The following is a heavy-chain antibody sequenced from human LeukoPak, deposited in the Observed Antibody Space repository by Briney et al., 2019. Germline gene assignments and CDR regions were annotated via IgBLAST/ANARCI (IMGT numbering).Heavy chain of an antibody. CDR1: GFTFSSYS. CDR2: ISSSSSTI. V-gene: IGHV3-48*04. Sequence: GALRLSCAASGFTFSSYSMNWVRQAPGKGLEWVSYISSSSSTIYYADSVKGRFTISRDNAKNSLYLQMNSLRAEDTAVYYCARASSVTPGYDAFDIWGQGTMVTVSS. D-gene: IGHD4-17*01. CDR3: ARASSVTPGYDAFDI. J-gene: IGHJ3*02.